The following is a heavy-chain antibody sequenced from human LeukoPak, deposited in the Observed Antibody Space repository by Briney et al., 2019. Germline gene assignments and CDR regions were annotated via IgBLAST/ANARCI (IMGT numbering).Heavy chain of an antibody. J-gene: IGHJ3*02. CDR1: GGSISSGGHY. V-gene: IGHV4-30-2*01. CDR2: IYHSGST. CDR3: ARQLVRGDAFDI. Sequence: PSQTLSLTCTVSGGSISSGGHYWSWIRQPPGKGLEWIGYIYHSGSTYYNPSLKSRVTISVDRSKDQFSLKLSSVTAADTAVYYCARQLVRGDAFDIWGQGTMVTVSS. D-gene: IGHD6-6*01.